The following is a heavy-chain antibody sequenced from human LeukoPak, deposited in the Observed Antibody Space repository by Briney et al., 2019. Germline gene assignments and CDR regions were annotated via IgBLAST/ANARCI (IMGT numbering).Heavy chain of an antibody. V-gene: IGHV4-59*08. J-gene: IGHJ1*01. D-gene: IGHD2-15*01. CDR3: ATLTYCSGGSCFPKYFQH. CDR1: GGSISSYC. Sequence: PSETLSLTCTVSGGSISSYCWSWIRQPPGKGLEWIGYIYYSGSTNHNPSLKSRVTISVDTSKNQFSLKLSSVTAADTAVHYCATLTYCSGGSCFPKYFQHWGQGTLVAVSS. CDR2: IYYSGST.